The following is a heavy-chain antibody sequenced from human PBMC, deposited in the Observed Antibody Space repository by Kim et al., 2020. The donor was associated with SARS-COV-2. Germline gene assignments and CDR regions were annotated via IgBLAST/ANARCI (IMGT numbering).Heavy chain of an antibody. CDR2: IYPRESHT. J-gene: IGHJ5*02. V-gene: IGHV5-51*07. CDR1: DYSFASYW. Sequence: GESLKISCKGSDYSFASYWIGWVHQVPGKGLEWMGIIYPRESHTRYSPSFQGQVTISADESISTAYLQWSSLKASDTAIYYCARQFGFDWNDSFGPWGQGTLVTVSS. CDR3: ARQFGFDWNDSFGP. D-gene: IGHD1-1*01.